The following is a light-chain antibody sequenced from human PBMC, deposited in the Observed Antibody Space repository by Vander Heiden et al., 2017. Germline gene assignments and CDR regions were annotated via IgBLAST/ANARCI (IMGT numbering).Light chain of an antibody. Sequence: EFVSTQSPGTLSLSPGESATLSCRASQTVDKNYLVWYQQKHGQAPRLIIYGASTRATGIPDRFSASGSGTDFTLTSSRLEPEDFAVYYRQQDRSSNLYIVGQGTKIEIK. CDR1: QTVDKNY. J-gene: IGKJ2*01. CDR2: GAS. CDR3: QQDRSSNLYI. V-gene: IGKV3-20*01.